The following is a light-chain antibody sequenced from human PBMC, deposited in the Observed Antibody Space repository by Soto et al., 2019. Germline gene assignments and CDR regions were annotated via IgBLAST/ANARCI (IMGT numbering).Light chain of an antibody. Sequence: DIQMTQSPSTLSASVGDRLTITCRASQNVNAWLAWYQQKPGKAPRRLIYKASTLKSGVPSRFSGSGSGTEFTLTISSLQPDDFATYYCQHYNSYSEAFGQGTKVDIK. CDR3: QHYNSYSEA. CDR1: QNVNAW. V-gene: IGKV1-5*03. CDR2: KAS. J-gene: IGKJ1*01.